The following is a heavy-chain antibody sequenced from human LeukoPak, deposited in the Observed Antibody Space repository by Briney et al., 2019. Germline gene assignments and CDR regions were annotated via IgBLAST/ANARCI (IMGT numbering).Heavy chain of an antibody. Sequence: GGSLRLSCAASGFTFRSSWMHWVRQAPGKGLVWVSRINSDGSTTTYADSVKGRFAISRDNAKNTVYLQMNSLRAEDTAVYYCARAMISGSDYWGQGTLVTVSS. V-gene: IGHV3-74*01. J-gene: IGHJ4*02. CDR2: INSDGSTT. D-gene: IGHD3-22*01. CDR3: ARAMISGSDY. CDR1: GFTFRSSW.